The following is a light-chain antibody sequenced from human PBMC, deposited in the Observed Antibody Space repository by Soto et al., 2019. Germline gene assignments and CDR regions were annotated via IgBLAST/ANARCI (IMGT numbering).Light chain of an antibody. Sequence: QSALTQPASVSGSPGQSIAISCTGTSSDVGGYNYVSWYQQHPGKAPKLVIYEVSNRPSGVSNRFSGSKSGNTASLTISGLQAEDEADYYCSSYTSSSTLDFGGGTKLTVL. CDR2: EVS. CDR1: SSDVGGYNY. J-gene: IGLJ2*01. V-gene: IGLV2-14*01. CDR3: SSYTSSSTLD.